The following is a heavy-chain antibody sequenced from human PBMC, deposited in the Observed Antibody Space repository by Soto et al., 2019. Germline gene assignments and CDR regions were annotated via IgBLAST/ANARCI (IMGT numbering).Heavy chain of an antibody. CDR1: GFTVSNNH. V-gene: IGHV3-53*01. J-gene: IGHJ4*02. D-gene: IGHD5-18*01. Sequence: VQQVESGGGLIQPGGSLSLSCAASGFTVSNNHMTWVRQAPGRGPEWVSTIYYNDNTYYADSVKGRFTISRDNSKNILYLQMNSLRAEDTAVYYCARGLDSAKVGYWGQGTLVTVSS. CDR2: IYYNDNT. CDR3: ARGLDSAKVGY.